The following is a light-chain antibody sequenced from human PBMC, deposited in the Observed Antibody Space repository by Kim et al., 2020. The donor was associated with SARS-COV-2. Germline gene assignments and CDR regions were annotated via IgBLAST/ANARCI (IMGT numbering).Light chain of an antibody. CDR1: QSVSHN. CDR2: GAS. Sequence: EIVMTQSPATLSVSPGERVTLSCRASQSVSHNLAWYQQKPGQAPRLLINGASTRATGIPARFSGSGSGTEFTLTISSLQSEDFAVYYCQQYNNWPLTFGQGTRLEIK. J-gene: IGKJ5*01. CDR3: QQYNNWPLT. V-gene: IGKV3-15*01.